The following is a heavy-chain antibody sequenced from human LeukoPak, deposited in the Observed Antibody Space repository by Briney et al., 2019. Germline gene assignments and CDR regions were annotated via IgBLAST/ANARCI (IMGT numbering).Heavy chain of an antibody. D-gene: IGHD2-15*01. CDR3: ARVECSGGSCYLSDYYYYMDV. J-gene: IGHJ6*03. CDR1: GFTFSSYS. CDR2: ISSSSSYI. Sequence: PGGSLRLSCAASGFTFSSYSMNWVRQAPGKGLEWVSSISSSSSYIYYADSVKGRFTISRDNAKNSLYLQMNSPRAEDTAVYYCARVECSGGSCYLSDYYYYMDVWGKGTTVTVSS. V-gene: IGHV3-21*01.